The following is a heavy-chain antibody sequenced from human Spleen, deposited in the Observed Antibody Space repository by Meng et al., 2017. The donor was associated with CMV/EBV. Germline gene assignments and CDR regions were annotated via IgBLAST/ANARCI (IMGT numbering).Heavy chain of an antibody. J-gene: IGHJ4*02. CDR1: GYGLNSYW. CDR2: ICPGDSDT. D-gene: IGHD6-13*01. V-gene: IGHV5-51*01. CDR3: ARWVIAAAKEVDY. Sequence: CSGYGLNSYWFGWVRQVPGKGLERMGIICPGDSDTRYSQSCQSQVTISAEKSISTAYLQWSGLKASDTAMYCCARWVIAAAKEVDYWGQGTLVTVSS.